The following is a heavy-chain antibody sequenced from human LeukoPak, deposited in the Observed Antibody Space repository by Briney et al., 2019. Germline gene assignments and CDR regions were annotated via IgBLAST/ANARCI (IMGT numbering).Heavy chain of an antibody. CDR1: GYSFTSYW. Sequence: GEAPKSSCKGSGYSFTSYWISWGRQMPGKGREWMGRIEPNDAYTNYSPSFQGHVTISADKSISTAYLQWSSLKASDTAMYYCARRGYYYDSSGYRSWGQGTLVTASS. CDR3: ARRGYYYDSSGYRS. J-gene: IGHJ5*02. V-gene: IGHV5-10-1*01. D-gene: IGHD3-22*01. CDR2: IEPNDAYT.